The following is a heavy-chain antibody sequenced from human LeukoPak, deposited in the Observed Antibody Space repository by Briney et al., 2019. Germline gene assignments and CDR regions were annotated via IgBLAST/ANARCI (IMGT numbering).Heavy chain of an antibody. CDR2: ISSSSSTI. J-gene: IGHJ4*01. CDR3: STEPRSLLY. CDR1: GFTFSSYS. D-gene: IGHD4-17*01. V-gene: IGHV3-48*04. Sequence: GGSLRLSCAASGFTFSSYSMNWVRQAPGKGLEWVSYISSSSSTIYYADSVRGRFTISRDNAKNSLYLQLNSLRPEDTALYYCSTEPRSLLYWGHGTLVTVSS.